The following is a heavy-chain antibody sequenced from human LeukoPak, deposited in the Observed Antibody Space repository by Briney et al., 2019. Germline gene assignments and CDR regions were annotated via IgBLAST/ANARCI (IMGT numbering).Heavy chain of an antibody. J-gene: IGHJ6*02. CDR1: GYTFTSYY. CDR3: ARDTSTRFVGEGMDV. V-gene: IGHV1-46*01. D-gene: IGHD1-26*01. Sequence: ASVKVSCKASGYTFTSYYMHWVRQAPGQGLEWMGIINPRGGSTSYAQKFQGRVTMTRDTSTSTVYMELSSLRSEDAAVYYCARDTSTRFVGEGMDVWGQGTTVTVSS. CDR2: INPRGGST.